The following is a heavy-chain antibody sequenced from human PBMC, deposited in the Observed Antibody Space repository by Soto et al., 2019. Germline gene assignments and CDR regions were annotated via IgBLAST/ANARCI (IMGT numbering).Heavy chain of an antibody. Sequence: QVQLVESGGGVVQPGRSLRLSCAASGFTFSSYGMHWVRQAPGKGLEWVAVISYDGSNKYYADSVKGRFTISRDNSKNTLYLQMNSLRAEDTAVYYCASRAGVTRVTEDYWGQGTLVTVSS. J-gene: IGHJ4*02. V-gene: IGHV3-30*03. CDR2: ISYDGSNK. CDR3: ASRAGVTRVTEDY. D-gene: IGHD4-17*01. CDR1: GFTFSSYG.